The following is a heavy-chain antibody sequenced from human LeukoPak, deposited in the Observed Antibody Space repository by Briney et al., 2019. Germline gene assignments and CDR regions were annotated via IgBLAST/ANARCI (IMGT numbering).Heavy chain of an antibody. Sequence: QSGGSLRLSCAASGFTFSSYAMSWVRQAPGMGLEWVANIRPDGSEKYYVDSVKGRFTISRDNAKNSLYLQMNSLRAEDTAVYYCARDGGSAMPFDYWGQGTLVTVSS. V-gene: IGHV3-7*01. CDR3: ARDGGSAMPFDY. CDR2: IRPDGSEK. D-gene: IGHD2-2*01. CDR1: GFTFSSYA. J-gene: IGHJ4*02.